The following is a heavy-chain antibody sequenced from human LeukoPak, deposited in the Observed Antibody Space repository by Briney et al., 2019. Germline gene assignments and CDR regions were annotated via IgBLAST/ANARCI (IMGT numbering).Heavy chain of an antibody. CDR1: GGSISSGGYS. Sequence: SETLSLTCAVSGGSISSGGYSWSWIRQPPGKGLEWIGYIYHSGSTYYNPTLKSRVTISVDRSKNQFSLKLSSVTAADTAVYYCARVSRLSGPLDYWGQGTLVTVSS. CDR2: IYHSGST. D-gene: IGHD1-14*01. J-gene: IGHJ4*02. V-gene: IGHV4-30-2*01. CDR3: ARVSRLSGPLDY.